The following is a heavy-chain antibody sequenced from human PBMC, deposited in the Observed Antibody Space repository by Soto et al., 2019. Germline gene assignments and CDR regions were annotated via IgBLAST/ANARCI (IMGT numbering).Heavy chain of an antibody. CDR2: ISSSGSTI. V-gene: IGHV3-11*01. J-gene: IGHJ4*02. CDR3: ARVGKYYDILTGYYLSYFDY. Sequence: PGGSLRLSCAASGFTFSDYYMSWIRQAPGKGLEWVSYISSSGSTIYYADSVKGRFTISRDNAKNSLYLQMNSLRAEDTAVYYCARVGKYYDILTGYYLSYFDYWGQGTLVTVSS. CDR1: GFTFSDYY. D-gene: IGHD3-9*01.